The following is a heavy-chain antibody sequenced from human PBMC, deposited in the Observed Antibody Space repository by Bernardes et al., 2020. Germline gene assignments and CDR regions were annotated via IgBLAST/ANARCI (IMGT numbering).Heavy chain of an antibody. CDR1: GFTFSSYT. CDR3: ARQGTVATTSGYYYYGMVV. V-gene: IGHV3-21*06. Sequence: GGSLRLSCAASGFTFSSYTMNWVRQAPGKGLECVSSISGSSSYIYYANSVKGRFTISRDNAENSLYLQMNSLRAEDTAVYYCARQGTVATTSGYYYYGMVVWGQGTTVTVSS. D-gene: IGHD4-17*01. CDR2: ISGSSSYI. J-gene: IGHJ6*02.